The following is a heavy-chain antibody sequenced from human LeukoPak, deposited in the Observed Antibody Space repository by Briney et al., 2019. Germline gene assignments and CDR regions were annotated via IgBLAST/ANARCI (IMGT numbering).Heavy chain of an antibody. Sequence: PGGSLRLSCAASGFTFSSYWMSWVRQAPGKGLEWVANIKQDGSEKYYVDSAKGRFTISRDNAKNSLYLQMNSLRAEDTAVYYCVGGRHDAFDIWGQGTMVTVSS. CDR1: GFTFSSYW. V-gene: IGHV3-7*01. J-gene: IGHJ3*02. CDR2: IKQDGSEK. D-gene: IGHD3-16*01. CDR3: VGGRHDAFDI.